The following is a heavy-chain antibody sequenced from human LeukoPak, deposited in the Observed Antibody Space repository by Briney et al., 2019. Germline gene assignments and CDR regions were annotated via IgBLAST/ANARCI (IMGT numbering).Heavy chain of an antibody. V-gene: IGHV1-2*02. CDR2: INPNSGGT. CDR1: GFTFSSYG. D-gene: IGHD3-3*01. J-gene: IGHJ4*02. CDR3: ARGSDDFWSGYSPSY. Sequence: GGSLRLSCAASGFTFSSYGMHWVRQAPGKGLEWMGWINPNSGGTNYAQKFQGRVTMTRDTSISTAYMELSRLRSDDTAVYYCARGSDDFWSGYSPSYWGQGTLVTVSS.